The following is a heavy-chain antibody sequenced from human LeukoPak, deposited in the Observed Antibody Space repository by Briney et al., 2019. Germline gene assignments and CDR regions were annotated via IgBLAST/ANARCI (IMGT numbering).Heavy chain of an antibody. D-gene: IGHD3-9*01. CDR2: ISYDGSNK. Sequence: PGGSLRLSCAAPGFTFSSYGMHWVRQAPGKGLEWVAVISYDGSNKYYADSVKGRFTISRDNSKNTLYLQMNSLRAEDTAVYYCAKDGVALNPGALFFDWLSHFDYWGQGTLVTVSS. CDR3: AKDGVALNPGALFFDWLSHFDY. V-gene: IGHV3-30*18. CDR1: GFTFSSYG. J-gene: IGHJ4*02.